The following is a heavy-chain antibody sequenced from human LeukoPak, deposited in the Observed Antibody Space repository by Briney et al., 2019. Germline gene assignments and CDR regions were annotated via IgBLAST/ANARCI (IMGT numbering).Heavy chain of an antibody. CDR1: GFTFSSYS. Sequence: GGSLRLSCAAYGFTFSSYSMNWVRQAPGKGLEWVSFISTSSSYIYYADSVKGRFTISRDNAKNSLYLEMNSLRAEDTAVYYCANGYCTNGVCYPYYYYYMDVWGKGTTVTVSS. D-gene: IGHD2-8*01. CDR3: ANGYCTNGVCYPYYYYYMDV. V-gene: IGHV3-21*01. J-gene: IGHJ6*03. CDR2: ISTSSSYI.